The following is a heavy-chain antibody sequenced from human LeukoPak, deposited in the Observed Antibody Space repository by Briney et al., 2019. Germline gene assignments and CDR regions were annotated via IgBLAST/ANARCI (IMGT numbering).Heavy chain of an antibody. Sequence: GGSLRLSCAASGFTFSSYAMSWVRQAPGKGLEWVSAISGSGGSTYYADSVKSRFTISRDNSKNTLYLQMNSLRAEGTAVYYCAKNYDILTGLPDYWGQGTLVTVSS. V-gene: IGHV3-23*01. CDR1: GFTFSSYA. D-gene: IGHD3-9*01. CDR3: AKNYDILTGLPDY. J-gene: IGHJ4*02. CDR2: ISGSGGST.